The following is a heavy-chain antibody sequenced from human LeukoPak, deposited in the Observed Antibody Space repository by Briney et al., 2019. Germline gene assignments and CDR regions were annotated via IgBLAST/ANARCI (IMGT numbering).Heavy chain of an antibody. Sequence: GGSLRLSCAASGFTFTRNVMSWVRQAPGKGLEWVSTISDRGATFYADSVKGRFTISRDNPNHTLNLQMNSLRDGDSAVYFCAKSLSSWFGDLFDSWGQGALVTVSS. CDR1: GFTFTRNV. D-gene: IGHD3-10*01. CDR3: AKSLSSWFGDLFDS. V-gene: IGHV3-23*01. CDR2: ISDRGAT. J-gene: IGHJ4*02.